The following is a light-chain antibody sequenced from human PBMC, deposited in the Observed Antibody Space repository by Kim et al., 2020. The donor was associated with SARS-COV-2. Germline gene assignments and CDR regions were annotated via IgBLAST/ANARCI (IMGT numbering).Light chain of an antibody. J-gene: IGKJ1*01. CDR3: QQYGSSPRT. CDR1: QSVRSTS. Sequence: SPGESAILSSRASQSVRSTSLGWYQQKPGQAPRLLIYGASSRATGIPDRFSGSGSGTDFTLTISRLEPEDFAVYYCQQYGSSPRTFGQGTKVDIK. V-gene: IGKV3-20*01. CDR2: GAS.